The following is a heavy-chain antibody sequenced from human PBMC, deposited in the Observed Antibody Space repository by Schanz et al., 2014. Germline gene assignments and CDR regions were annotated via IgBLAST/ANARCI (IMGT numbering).Heavy chain of an antibody. CDR1: RFTISRNP. D-gene: IGHD5-12*01. CDR3: SRPRDGYNEFDS. V-gene: IGHV3-30*04. J-gene: IGHJ4*02. Sequence: QVHLVESGGGVVQPGRSLRLSCTGSRFTISRNPIHWVRQAPGKGPEWVGVISSDGNQQYYVDSVRGRFTMSRDNSKNTVYLRMNGPRIEDTAVYYCSRPRDGYNEFDSWGPGTLVTV. CDR2: ISSDGNQQ.